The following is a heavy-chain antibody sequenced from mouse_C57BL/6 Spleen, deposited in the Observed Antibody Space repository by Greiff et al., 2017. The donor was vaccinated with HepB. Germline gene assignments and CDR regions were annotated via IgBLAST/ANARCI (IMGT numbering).Heavy chain of an antibody. CDR2: ISYDGSN. V-gene: IGHV3-6*01. D-gene: IGHD2-1*01. Sequence: EVKLMESGPGLVKPSQSLSLTCSVTGYSITSGYYWNWIRQFPGNKLEWMGYISYDGSNNYNPSLKNRISITRDTSKNQFFLKLNSVTTEDTATYYCARDEDYGNHWYFDVWGTGTTVTVSS. J-gene: IGHJ1*03. CDR3: ARDEDYGNHWYFDV. CDR1: GYSITSGYY.